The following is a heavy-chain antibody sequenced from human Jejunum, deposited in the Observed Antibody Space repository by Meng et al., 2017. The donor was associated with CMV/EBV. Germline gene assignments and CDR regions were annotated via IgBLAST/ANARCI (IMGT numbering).Heavy chain of an antibody. V-gene: IGHV5-51*01. CDR3: ARVRLSNGNVDL. Sequence: CKASGYTFGDYWIGWVRQMPGKGLEWMRIIYCGDSDTRYRPSFEGHVTISADESTNTAYLRWNSLQASDTAMYYCARVRLSNGNVDLWGQGTLVTVSS. CDR1: GYTFGDYW. J-gene: IGHJ5*02. D-gene: IGHD2-8*01. CDR2: IYCGDSDT.